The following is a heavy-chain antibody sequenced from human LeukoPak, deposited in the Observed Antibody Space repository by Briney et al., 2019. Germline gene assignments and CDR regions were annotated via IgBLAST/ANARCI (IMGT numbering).Heavy chain of an antibody. Sequence: GGSLRLSCAASGFTFSTYWMSWVRQAPGKGLEWVSAISGSGGSTYYADSVKGRFTISRDNSKNTLYLQMNSLRAEDTAVYYCAKDRVVPALYFDYWGQGTLATVSS. D-gene: IGHD2-2*01. CDR3: AKDRVVPALYFDY. CDR1: GFTFSTYW. V-gene: IGHV3-23*01. CDR2: ISGSGGST. J-gene: IGHJ4*02.